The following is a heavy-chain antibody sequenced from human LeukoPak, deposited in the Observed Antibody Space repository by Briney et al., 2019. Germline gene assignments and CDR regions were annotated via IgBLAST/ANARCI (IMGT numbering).Heavy chain of an antibody. V-gene: IGHV3-66*01. Sequence: GGSLRLSCAASGFTVSSNYMSWVRQAPGKGLEWVSVIYSGGGTYYADSVKGRFTISRDNSKNTLYLQMNSLRAEDTAVYYCAREQSDTAMVVDAFDIWGQGTMVTVSS. CDR2: IYSGGGT. CDR1: GFTVSSNY. CDR3: AREQSDTAMVVDAFDI. D-gene: IGHD5-18*01. J-gene: IGHJ3*02.